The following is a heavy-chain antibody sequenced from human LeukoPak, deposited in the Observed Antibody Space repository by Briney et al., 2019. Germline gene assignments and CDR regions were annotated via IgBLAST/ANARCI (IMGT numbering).Heavy chain of an antibody. J-gene: IGHJ6*04. CDR3: AKDLSYDYGDYGGGFFYYYYGMDV. D-gene: IGHD4-17*01. Sequence: GGSLRLSCAASGFTFSSYGMHWVRQAPGKELEWVAVISYDGSNKYYADSVKGRFTISRDNSKNTLYLQMNSLRAEDTAVYYCAKDLSYDYGDYGGGFFYYYYGMDVWGKGTTVTVSS. CDR2: ISYDGSNK. V-gene: IGHV3-30*18. CDR1: GFTFSSYG.